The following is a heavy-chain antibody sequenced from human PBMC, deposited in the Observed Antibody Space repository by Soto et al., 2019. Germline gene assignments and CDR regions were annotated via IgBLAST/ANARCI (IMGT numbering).Heavy chain of an antibody. CDR2: MSPNTGTI. J-gene: IGHJ3*02. Sequence: ASVKVSCKASGYTFTSYDINWVRQATGQGPEWMGWMSPNTGTIVYAQKFQGRVTMTRNTSTSTAYMTLSSLRSEDTAVYYCARDRPGIKTYEAFDIWGQGTTVAVSS. CDR3: ARDRPGIKTYEAFDI. CDR1: GYTFTSYD. V-gene: IGHV1-8*01. D-gene: IGHD1-20*01.